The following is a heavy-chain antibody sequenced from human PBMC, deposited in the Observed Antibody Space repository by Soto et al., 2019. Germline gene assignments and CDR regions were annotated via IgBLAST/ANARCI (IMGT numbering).Heavy chain of an antibody. CDR1: VYNFTSYA. V-gene: IGHV1-3*01. CDR2: INAGNGNT. Sequence: QVQLVQAGAEVKKPGASVKVSFKAAVYNFTSYAMHWVRQAPGQRREWMGGINAGNGNTKYSQKFQGRVTITRDTSASTAYMELSSLRSEDTAVYYCARGCTMVTAYSDYCMDVWGQGTTVTVSS. J-gene: IGHJ6*02. CDR3: ARGCTMVTAYSDYCMDV. D-gene: IGHD3-10*01.